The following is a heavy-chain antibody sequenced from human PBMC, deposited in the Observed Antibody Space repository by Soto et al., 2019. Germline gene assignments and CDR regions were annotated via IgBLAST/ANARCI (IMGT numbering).Heavy chain of an antibody. V-gene: IGHV3-13*05. CDR1: GFTFRNYD. CDR3: ARTDRDFYGLDV. Sequence: EVQLVESGGGLVQPGGTLRLSCEASGFTFRNYDMHWVRQVTGKGLEWVSGISAAGDPDYADSVEGRFTISRENAQSSFFLQMNSLRVGDTAVYYCARTDRDFYGLDVWGQGTTVIGSS. J-gene: IGHJ6*02. CDR2: ISAAGDP.